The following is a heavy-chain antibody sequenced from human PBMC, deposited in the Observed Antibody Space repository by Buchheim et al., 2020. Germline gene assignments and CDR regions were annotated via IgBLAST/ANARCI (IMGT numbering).Heavy chain of an antibody. CDR3: ARNPPSRGWALDY. D-gene: IGHD6-19*01. Sequence: QVQLVESGGGVVQPGRSLRLSCAASGLTFSTYAIHWVRQAPGKGLEWVAVIWYDGTNKYYADSVKGRFTISRDKSKNMLYLQMNSLGVEDTAVDYCARNPPSRGWALDYWGQGTL. CDR2: IWYDGTNK. V-gene: IGHV3-33*01. J-gene: IGHJ4*02. CDR1: GLTFSTYA.